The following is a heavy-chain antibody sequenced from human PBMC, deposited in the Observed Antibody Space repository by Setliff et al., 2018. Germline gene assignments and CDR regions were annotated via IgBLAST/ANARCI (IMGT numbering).Heavy chain of an antibody. V-gene: IGHV4-59*11. J-gene: IGHJ4*02. Sequence: NPSETLSLTCTVSPGSISRHYWSWFRQAPGKGLEWIGYRHDNGERDYNPSLGSRVTISVDTSKNQFSLMLTSVTAADTAIYYCAGRPQNTPMGPCDYWGQGTPVTVSS. CDR2: RHDNGER. CDR3: AGRPQNTPMGPCDY. CDR1: PGSISRHY. D-gene: IGHD5-18*01.